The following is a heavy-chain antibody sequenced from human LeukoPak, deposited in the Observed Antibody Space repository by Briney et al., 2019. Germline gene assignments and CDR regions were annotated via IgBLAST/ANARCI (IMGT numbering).Heavy chain of an antibody. CDR2: ISYDGSNE. D-gene: IGHD6-13*01. CDR3: ARARWYPLPDC. V-gene: IGHV3-30-3*01. J-gene: IGHJ4*02. CDR1: GFTFSNYA. Sequence: GSLRLSCSASGFTFSNYAMHWVRQAPGKGLEWVALISYDGSNEYYADSVKGRCTISRDNSKNTVFLQMNSLGPEDTAVYYCARARWYPLPDCWGQGTLVTVSS.